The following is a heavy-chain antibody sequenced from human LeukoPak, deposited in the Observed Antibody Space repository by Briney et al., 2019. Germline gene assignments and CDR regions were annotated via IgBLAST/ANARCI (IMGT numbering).Heavy chain of an antibody. CDR3: ARDRDYYDSGSSWFDP. CDR1: EYTFINSY. Sequence: ASVKVSCKASEYTFINSYMHWVRQAPGQGLEWMGIINPSDGSTNYAQIFQGRVTMTRDTSTNTVYMELSSLRSEDTAMYYCARDRDYYDSGSSWFDPWGQGTLVTVSS. D-gene: IGHD3-10*01. V-gene: IGHV1-46*01. CDR2: INPSDGST. J-gene: IGHJ5*02.